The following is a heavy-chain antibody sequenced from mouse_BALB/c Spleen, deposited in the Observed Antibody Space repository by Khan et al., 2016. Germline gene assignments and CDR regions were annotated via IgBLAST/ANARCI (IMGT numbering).Heavy chain of an antibody. V-gene: IGHV3-2*02. CDR2: ISYSGST. J-gene: IGHJ2*01. D-gene: IGHD2-4*01. CDR3: ARGLITTFYY. CDR1: GYSITSDYA. Sequence: EVQLQESGPGLVKPSQSLSLTCTVTGYSITSDYAWNWIRQFPGDKLEWMGYISYSGSTSYNPSLKSRISLTRDTSKNQFFLQLNSVTTEDTATFYCARGLITTFYYWGQSTTLTGSS.